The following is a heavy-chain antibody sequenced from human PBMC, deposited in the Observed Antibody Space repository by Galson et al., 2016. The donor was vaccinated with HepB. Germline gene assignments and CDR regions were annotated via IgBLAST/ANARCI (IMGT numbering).Heavy chain of an antibody. CDR3: ARRWFCSRTSCYTGGWYFDL. CDR1: GDSISIYH. Sequence: LSLTCSVSGDSISIYHWGWIRQPPGKGLEWIGHIDDSGDTDYNPSLRSRVTTSVDMSKNQVSLKVDSVTAADTAVYYCARRWFCSRTSCYTGGWYFDLWGRGTLVTVSS. V-gene: IGHV4-59*08. J-gene: IGHJ2*01. CDR2: IDDSGDT. D-gene: IGHD2-2*02.